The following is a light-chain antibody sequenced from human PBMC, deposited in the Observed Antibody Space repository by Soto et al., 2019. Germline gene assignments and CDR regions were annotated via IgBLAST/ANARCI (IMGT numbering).Light chain of an antibody. Sequence: QSVLTQPASVSGSPGQSITISCTATSSDVGSYNLVSWYQQHPGKAPKLMIYEGSKRPSGVSNRFSGSKSGNTASLTISGLQAEDEADYYCCSYAGSSTLYVFGPGTKVTVL. CDR2: EGS. V-gene: IGLV2-23*01. CDR3: CSYAGSSTLYV. J-gene: IGLJ1*01. CDR1: SSDVGSYNL.